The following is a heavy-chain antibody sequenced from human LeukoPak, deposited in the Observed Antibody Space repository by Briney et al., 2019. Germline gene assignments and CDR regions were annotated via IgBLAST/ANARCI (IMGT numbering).Heavy chain of an antibody. D-gene: IGHD3-22*01. CDR3: ARTYYYDSSGYYFLDAFDI. CDR2: ISSSGSTI. Sequence: GGSLRLSCAASGFTFSDYYMSWIRQAPGKGLEWVSYISSSGSTIYYADSVKGRFTISRDNSKNTLYLQMNSLRAEDTAVYYCARTYYYDSSGYYFLDAFDIWGQGTMVTVSS. V-gene: IGHV3-11*04. J-gene: IGHJ3*02. CDR1: GFTFSDYY.